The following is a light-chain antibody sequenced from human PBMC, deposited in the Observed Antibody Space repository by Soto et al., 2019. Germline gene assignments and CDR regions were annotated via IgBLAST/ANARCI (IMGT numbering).Light chain of an antibody. CDR1: QSFSSSY. CDR2: ETS. CDR3: QQYGTSPRT. V-gene: IGKV3-20*01. Sequence: EIMLSLSPGTLSLSPGERATLSCRASQSFSSSYLAWYQQKPGQAPRLLIYETSSRATGIPDRFSGSGSQTDFTLTISRLEPEDVAVYCCQQYGTSPRTFGQGAKVDIK. J-gene: IGKJ1*01.